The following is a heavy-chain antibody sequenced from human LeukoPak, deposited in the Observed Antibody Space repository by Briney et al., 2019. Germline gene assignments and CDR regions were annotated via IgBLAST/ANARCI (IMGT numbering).Heavy chain of an antibody. Sequence: SVKVSCKASGGTFSSYAISWVRQAPGQGLEWMGGIIPIFGTANYAQKYQGRVTITADESTSTAYMELSSLRSEDTAVYYCAREVIPGYFDWFKDYYGMDVWGQGTTVTVSS. CDR1: GGTFSSYA. V-gene: IGHV1-69*13. J-gene: IGHJ6*02. CDR2: IIPIFGTA. D-gene: IGHD3-9*01. CDR3: AREVIPGYFDWFKDYYGMDV.